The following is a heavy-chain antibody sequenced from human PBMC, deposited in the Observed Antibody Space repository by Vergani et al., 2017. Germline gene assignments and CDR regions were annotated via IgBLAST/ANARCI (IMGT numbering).Heavy chain of an antibody. CDR1: GGSISSGSYY. CDR2: IYTSGST. V-gene: IGHV4-61*02. J-gene: IGHJ4*02. CDR3: ASGDYYGSGTIDY. Sequence: QVQLQESGPGLVKPSQTLSLTCTVSGGSISSGSYYWSWIRQPAGKGLEWIGRIYTSGSTNYNPSLKSRVIISVDTHKNQFSLKLSSVTAADTAVYYCASGDYYGSGTIDYWGQGTLVTVSS. D-gene: IGHD3-10*01.